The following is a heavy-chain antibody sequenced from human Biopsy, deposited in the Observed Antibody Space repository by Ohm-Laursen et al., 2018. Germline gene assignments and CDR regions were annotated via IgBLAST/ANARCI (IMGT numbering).Heavy chain of an antibody. J-gene: IGHJ6*02. Sequence: TLSLTCAVYGGSFSGYYWSWIRQPPGKGLEWIGEMNHGGSTNYNSSLKSRVTISVDTSKNQFSLKVSSVTAADTAVYYCARGRGYCGGDCYPTYYYNYGMDVWGQGTTVTVSS. V-gene: IGHV4-34*01. CDR2: MNHGGST. CDR1: GGSFSGYY. D-gene: IGHD2-21*02. CDR3: ARGRGYCGGDCYPTYYYNYGMDV.